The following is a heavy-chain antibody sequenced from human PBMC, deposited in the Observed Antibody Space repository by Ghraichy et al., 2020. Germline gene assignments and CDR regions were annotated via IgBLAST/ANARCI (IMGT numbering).Heavy chain of an antibody. CDR1: GGTFSSYA. CDR2: IIPIFGTA. J-gene: IGHJ4*02. V-gene: IGHV1-69*06. Sequence: SVKVSCKASGGTFSSYAISWVRQAPGQGLEWMGGIIPIFGTANYAQKFQGRVTITADKSTSTAYMELSSLRSEDTAVYYCASLRVPAYCGGDCYFDYWGQGTLVTVSS. D-gene: IGHD2-21*02. CDR3: ASLRVPAYCGGDCYFDY.